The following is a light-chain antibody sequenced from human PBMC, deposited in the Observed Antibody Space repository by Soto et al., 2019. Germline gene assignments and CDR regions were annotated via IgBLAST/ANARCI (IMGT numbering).Light chain of an antibody. CDR1: QSISSW. J-gene: IGKJ1*01. Sequence: DIQMTQSPSTLSASVGDRVTITCRASQSISSWLAWYQQKPVKAPKLLIYDASSLESGVPSRFSGSGSGTEFTLTISSLQPDDFATYYCQQYNSYLPTFGQGTKVEIK. V-gene: IGKV1-5*01. CDR3: QQYNSYLPT. CDR2: DAS.